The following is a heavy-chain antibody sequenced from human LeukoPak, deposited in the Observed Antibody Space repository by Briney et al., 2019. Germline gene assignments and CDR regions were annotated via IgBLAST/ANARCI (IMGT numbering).Heavy chain of an antibody. CDR3: ARERVFADYYGSGSPFVYGMDV. CDR2: IYYSGST. CDR1: GGSISSYY. V-gene: IGHV4-59*01. D-gene: IGHD3-10*01. J-gene: IGHJ6*04. Sequence: PSETLSLTCTVSGGSISSYYWSWIRQPPGKGLEWIGYIYYSGSTNYNPSLKSRVTISVDTSKNQFSLELSSVTAADTAVYYCARERVFADYYGSGSPFVYGMDVWGKGTTVTVSS.